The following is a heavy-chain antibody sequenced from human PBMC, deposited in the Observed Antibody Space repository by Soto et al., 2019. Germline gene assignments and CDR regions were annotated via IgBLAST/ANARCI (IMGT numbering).Heavy chain of an antibody. J-gene: IGHJ4*02. CDR3: AKDPPITMVRGVIVDY. D-gene: IGHD3-10*01. CDR1: GFTFSSYA. Sequence: GSLRLSCAASGFTFSSYAMSWVRQAPGKGLEWVSAISGSGGSTYYADSVKGRFTISRDNSKNTLYLQMNSLRAEDTAVYYCAKDPPITMVRGVIVDYWGQGTLVTVSS. CDR2: ISGSGGST. V-gene: IGHV3-23*01.